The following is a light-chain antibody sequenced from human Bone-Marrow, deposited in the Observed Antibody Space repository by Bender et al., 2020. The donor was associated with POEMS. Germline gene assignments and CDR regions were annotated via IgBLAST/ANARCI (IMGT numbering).Light chain of an antibody. Sequence: QSALTQPASVSGSPGQSITISCTGTNSDVGWYNLVSWYQHHPGRAPKLIIYEVSKWPSGVSYRFSGSKSGNTASLTISRLQAEDGADYYCCSYATSNVIFGGGTKLTVL. CDR1: NSDVGWYNL. V-gene: IGLV2-23*02. CDR3: CSYATSNVI. CDR2: EVS. J-gene: IGLJ2*01.